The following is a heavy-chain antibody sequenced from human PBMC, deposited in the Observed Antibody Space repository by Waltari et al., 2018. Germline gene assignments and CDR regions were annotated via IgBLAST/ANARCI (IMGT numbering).Heavy chain of an antibody. CDR3: AREMALDSHAYDF. CDR1: GFTFSRHA. D-gene: IGHD2-8*01. Sequence: QVQLVESGGGVVQPGRSLRLSCTASGFTFSRHAMYWVRQAPGEGLQCVAGISSDGSGKYYADSVKGRFTVSRDNSMNIVSLHIDSLRVDDTAVYYCAREMALDSHAYDFWGQGTLVTVSS. CDR2: ISSDGSGK. V-gene: IGHV3-30-3*01. J-gene: IGHJ4*02.